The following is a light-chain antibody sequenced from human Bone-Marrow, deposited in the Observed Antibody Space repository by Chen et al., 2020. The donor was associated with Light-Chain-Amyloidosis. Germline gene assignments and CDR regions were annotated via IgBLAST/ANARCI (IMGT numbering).Light chain of an antibody. CDR1: QSISNS. CDR2: DAS. Sequence: IVLTQSPGTLSLSPGERATLSCRASQSISNSLAWYQQKPGQAPRLLIYDASSRATGIPVMFSGSGSGTDFTLTISRLEPEDFAVYYCQRYGVFGGGTKVEIK. CDR3: QRYGV. V-gene: IGKV3-20*01. J-gene: IGKJ4*01.